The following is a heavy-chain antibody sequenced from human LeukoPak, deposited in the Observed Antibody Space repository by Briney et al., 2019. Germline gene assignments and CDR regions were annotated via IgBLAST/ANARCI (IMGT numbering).Heavy chain of an antibody. J-gene: IGHJ4*02. CDR3: ARVVGGVGLDY. V-gene: IGHV4-59*01. CDR1: GGSISGYY. Sequence: PSETLSLTCTVSGGSISGYYWTWIRQPPGEALEYIGCIYHTGSTNYNPSLNSRVTISIDTSKNQFALKLSSVTAADTAVYYCARVVGGVGLDYWGQGTLVTVSS. CDR2: IYHTGST. D-gene: IGHD3-16*01.